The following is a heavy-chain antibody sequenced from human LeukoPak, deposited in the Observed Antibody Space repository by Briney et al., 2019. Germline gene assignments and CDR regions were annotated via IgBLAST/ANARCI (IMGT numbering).Heavy chain of an antibody. D-gene: IGHD1-14*01. J-gene: IGHJ4*02. Sequence: GIIYPGDSDTRYSPSFQGHVTISAHNSISTAYLQWSSLKASDTAMYYCARGAYPGGYFDYWGQGTLVTVSS. V-gene: IGHV5-51*01. CDR2: IYPGDSDT. CDR3: ARGAYPGGYFDY.